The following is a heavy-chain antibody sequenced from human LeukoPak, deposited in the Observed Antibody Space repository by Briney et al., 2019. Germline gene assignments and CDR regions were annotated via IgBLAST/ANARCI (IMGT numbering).Heavy chain of an antibody. D-gene: IGHD3-22*01. V-gene: IGHV3-21*01. CDR2: ISSSSSYI. Sequence: GGSPRLSCAASGFTFSSYSMNWVRQAPGKGLEWVSSISSSSSYIYYADSVKGRFTISRDNAKNSLYLQMNSLRAEDTAVYYCARDRSPDYYDSSGYYDFDYWGQGTLVTVSS. J-gene: IGHJ4*02. CDR3: ARDRSPDYYDSSGYYDFDY. CDR1: GFTFSSYS.